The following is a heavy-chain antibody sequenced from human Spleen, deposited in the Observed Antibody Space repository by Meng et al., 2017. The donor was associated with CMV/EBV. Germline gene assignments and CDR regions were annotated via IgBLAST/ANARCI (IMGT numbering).Heavy chain of an antibody. CDR2: ISSSSSYI. CDR1: GFTFSSYS. V-gene: IGHV3-21*01. CDR3: AKGGKGAVPPATSVD. Sequence: GGSLRLSCAASGFTFSSYSMNWVRQAPGKGLEWVSSISSSSSYIYYADSVKGRFTISRDNAKNSLYLQMNSLRAEDTAVYYCAKGGKGAVPPATSVDWGQGTLVTVSS. D-gene: IGHD2-2*01. J-gene: IGHJ1*01.